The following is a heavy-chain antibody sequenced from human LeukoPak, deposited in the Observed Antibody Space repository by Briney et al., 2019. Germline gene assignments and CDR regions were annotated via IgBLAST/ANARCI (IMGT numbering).Heavy chain of an antibody. J-gene: IGHJ4*02. CDR1: GFSFSGHW. D-gene: IGHD6-6*01. CDR2: IRPTGSTT. CDR3: ARGPNSNWSGLDF. Sequence: GGSLRLSCTASGFSFSGHWMHWARQLPGKGLVWVSRIRPTGSTTSYADSVKGRFTVSRDNAKNTLYLQVNNLRAEDTAVYYCARGPNSNWSGLDFWGQGTLLTVSS. V-gene: IGHV3-74*01.